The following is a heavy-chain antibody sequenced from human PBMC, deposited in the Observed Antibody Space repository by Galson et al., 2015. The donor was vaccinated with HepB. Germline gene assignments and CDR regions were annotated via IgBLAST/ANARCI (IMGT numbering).Heavy chain of an antibody. Sequence: SVKVSCKASGYTFTGYYMHWVRQAPGQGLEWMGRINPNSGGTNYAQKFQGRVTMTRDTSISTAYMELSRLRSDDTALYYCARDGLGDGYNPTHIYAFDIWGQGTMVTVSS. D-gene: IGHD5-24*01. CDR2: INPNSGGT. CDR3: ARDGLGDGYNPTHIYAFDI. J-gene: IGHJ3*02. CDR1: GYTFTGYY. V-gene: IGHV1-2*06.